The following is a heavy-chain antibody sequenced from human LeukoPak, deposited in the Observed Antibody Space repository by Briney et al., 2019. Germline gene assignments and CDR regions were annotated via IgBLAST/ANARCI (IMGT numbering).Heavy chain of an antibody. J-gene: IGHJ4*02. V-gene: IGHV4-59*01. CDR2: IYYSGST. D-gene: IGHD2-2*01. CDR3: GGASSSTSSWRFDY. Sequence: SETLSLTCTVSGGSISSYYWSWIRQPPGKGLEWIGYIYYSGSTNYNPSLKSRVTISGDTSKNQFSLKLSSVTAADTPVYYGGGASSSTSSWRFDYCSQGTLATVHS. CDR1: GGSISSYY.